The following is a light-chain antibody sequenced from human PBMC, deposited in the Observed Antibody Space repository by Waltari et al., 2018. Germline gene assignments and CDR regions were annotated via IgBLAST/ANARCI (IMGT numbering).Light chain of an antibody. CDR1: RSNIGSNV. Sequence: QSVLTQPPSASGTPGQRVTISCSGSRSNIGSNVANWYQQVTGTTPKLLIYRNDQRPSGVPDRFSGSKSGTSASLAISGLRSEDEADYYCAAWDDKLGGRWEFGGGTKLTVL. J-gene: IGLJ2*01. CDR3: AAWDDKLGGRWE. V-gene: IGLV1-47*01. CDR2: RND.